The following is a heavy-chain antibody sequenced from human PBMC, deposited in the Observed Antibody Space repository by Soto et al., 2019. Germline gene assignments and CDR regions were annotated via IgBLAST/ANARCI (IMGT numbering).Heavy chain of an antibody. CDR1: GYTFTDYY. D-gene: IGHD6-19*01. CDR3: ARDQSPSSGWPGMDV. V-gene: IGHV1-2*02. J-gene: IGHJ6*02. CDR2: INPNSGGT. Sequence: EASVKVSCKASGYTFTDYYMHWVRQAPGQGLEWMGWINPNSGGTNYAQKFQGRVTMTRDTSISTAYMELNRLRSDDTAVYYCARDQSPSSGWPGMDVWGQGTTVTASS.